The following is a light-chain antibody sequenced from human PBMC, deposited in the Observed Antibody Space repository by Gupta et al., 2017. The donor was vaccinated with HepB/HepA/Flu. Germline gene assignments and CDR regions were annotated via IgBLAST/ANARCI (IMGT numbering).Light chain of an antibody. CDR2: RAS. Sequence: DIQMTQSPSTLSASVGDRVIITCRASQTISIWLAWYQQKPGEAPKLLIYRASRLQTGVPSRFSGSGSGTEFTLTSSSLQPDDFANYYCQQDNSYLSFGHGTKVDIK. V-gene: IGKV1-5*03. CDR3: QQDNSYLS. CDR1: QTISIW. J-gene: IGKJ3*01.